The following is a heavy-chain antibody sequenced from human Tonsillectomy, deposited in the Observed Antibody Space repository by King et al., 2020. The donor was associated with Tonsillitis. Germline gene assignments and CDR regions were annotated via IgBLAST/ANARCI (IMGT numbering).Heavy chain of an antibody. CDR1: GGSVSSGSYY. V-gene: IGHV4-61*01. J-gene: IGHJ5*02. CDR2: NYYSGST. D-gene: IGHD3-10*01. CDR3: AGSGSFDP. Sequence: QMQLQESGPGLVKPSETLSLTCTVSGGSVSSGSYYWSWIRQPPGKGLEWIGYNYYSGSTNYNPSLKSRVTISVDTSKNQFSLKLSSVTAADTAVYYCAGSGSFDPWGQGTLVTVSS.